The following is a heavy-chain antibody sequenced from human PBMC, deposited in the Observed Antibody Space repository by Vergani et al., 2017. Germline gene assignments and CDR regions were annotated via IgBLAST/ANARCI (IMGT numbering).Heavy chain of an antibody. CDR3: AKSPHIVVVTAHYDY. J-gene: IGHJ4*02. Sequence: EVQLLESGGGLVQPGGSLRPSCAASGSTFSSYAMSWVRKAPGKGLEWVSAISGSGGVTYYADSVKGRFTISRDNSKNKLYLQMNSLRAEDTAVYYCAKSPHIVVVTAHYDYGGQGSLVAVSS. CDR2: ISGSGGVT. D-gene: IGHD2-21*02. CDR1: GSTFSSYA. V-gene: IGHV3-23*01.